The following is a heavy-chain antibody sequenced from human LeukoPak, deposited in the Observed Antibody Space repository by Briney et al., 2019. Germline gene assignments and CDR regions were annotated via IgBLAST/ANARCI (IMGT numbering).Heavy chain of an antibody. J-gene: IGHJ4*02. CDR3: ARSTTWSSTPYYFEY. V-gene: IGHV4-34*01. Sequence: PSETLSLTCAVYGGSFSGYYWSWIRQPPGKGLEWIGEINQSGSTNYNPSLKSRVTISVDTSKNQLSLKLSSVTAADTAVYYCARSTTWSSTPYYFEYWGQGTLVTVSS. CDR1: GGSFSGYY. CDR2: INQSGST. D-gene: IGHD1/OR15-1a*01.